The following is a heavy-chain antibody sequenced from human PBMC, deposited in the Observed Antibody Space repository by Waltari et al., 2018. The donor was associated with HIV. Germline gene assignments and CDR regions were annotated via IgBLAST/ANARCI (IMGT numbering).Heavy chain of an antibody. CDR3: ARERGGYYGSGTYPGGAMNV. V-gene: IGHV4-39*07. CDR2: IYYDGST. CDR1: GGSIRTNNYY. Sequence: QLHLLESGPGLVKPSETLSLTCSVSGGSIRTNNYYWAWIRQSPGKGLDWIGTIYYDGSTYYNPSLESRVTISVDTSKSQFSLRLTSVTAADTAVYFCARERGGYYGSGTYPGGAMNVWGQGTTVIVSS. D-gene: IGHD3-10*01. J-gene: IGHJ6*02.